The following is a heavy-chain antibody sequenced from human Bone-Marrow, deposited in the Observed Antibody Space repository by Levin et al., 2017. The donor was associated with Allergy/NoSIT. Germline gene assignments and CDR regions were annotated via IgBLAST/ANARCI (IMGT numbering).Heavy chain of an antibody. CDR1: GYSFTTYG. D-gene: IGHD5-18*01. Sequence: GASVKVSCKASGYSFTTYGISWVRQAPGQGLEWMGWISAHNGNTNYAQKLQGRVTMTTDTSTSTVYMELRSLRSDDTAVYYCAREGVVDTNFDYCGQGTLVTVSS. J-gene: IGHJ4*02. CDR3: AREGVVDTNFDY. V-gene: IGHV1-18*01. CDR2: ISAHNGNT.